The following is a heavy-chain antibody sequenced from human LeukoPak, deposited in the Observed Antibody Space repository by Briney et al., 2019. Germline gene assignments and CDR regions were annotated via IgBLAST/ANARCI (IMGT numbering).Heavy chain of an antibody. CDR3: ARVGWRYFDWLAP. CDR2: INHSGGT. Sequence: SETLSLTCAASGHSISRDYSWGWIRQPPGKGLEWIGSINHSGGTYYNQSLKSRVTISRDTSKNQFSLNLNDVTAADTAVYYCARVGWRYFDWLAPWGQGTLVTVSS. J-gene: IGHJ5*02. V-gene: IGHV4-38-2*01. D-gene: IGHD3-9*01. CDR1: GHSISRDYS.